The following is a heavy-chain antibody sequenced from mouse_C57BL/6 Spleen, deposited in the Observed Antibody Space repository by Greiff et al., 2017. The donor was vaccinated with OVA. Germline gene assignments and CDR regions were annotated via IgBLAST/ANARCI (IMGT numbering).Heavy chain of an antibody. V-gene: IGHV1-72*01. CDR1: GYTFTSYW. CDR3: ARQFITTGSYAMDY. J-gene: IGHJ4*01. Sequence: QVQLKQPGAELVKPGASVKLSCKASGYTFTSYWMHWVKQRPGRGPEWIGRIDPNSGGTKYNEKFKRKATLTVDKPSSTAYMQLSSLTSEDSAVYYCARQFITTGSYAMDYWGQGTSVTVSS. CDR2: IDPNSGGT. D-gene: IGHD1-1*01.